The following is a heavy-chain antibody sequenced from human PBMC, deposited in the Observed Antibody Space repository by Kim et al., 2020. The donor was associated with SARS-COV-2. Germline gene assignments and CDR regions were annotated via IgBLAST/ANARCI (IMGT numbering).Heavy chain of an antibody. CDR1: GGSISSSSYY. Sequence: SETLSLTCTVSGGSISSSSYYWGWIRQPPGKGLEWIGSIYYSGSTYYNPSLKSRVTISVDTSKNQFSLKLSSVTAADTAVYYCARQSIMITFGGVIVNTPLDCWGQGTLVTVSS. CDR2: IYYSGST. CDR3: ARQSIMITFGGVIVNTPLDC. J-gene: IGHJ4*02. V-gene: IGHV4-39*01. D-gene: IGHD3-16*02.